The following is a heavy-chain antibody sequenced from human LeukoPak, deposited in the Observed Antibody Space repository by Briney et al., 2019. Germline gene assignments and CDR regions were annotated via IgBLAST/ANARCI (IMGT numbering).Heavy chain of an antibody. CDR2: INYSGST. Sequence: ASETLSLTCTVSGGSISRSSYHWGWIRQPPGKGLEWIGNINYSGSTYYNPSLKSRVTISVDTSKNQFSLKLTSVTAADTALYYCARYRTIAVSSTGWSDYWGQGTLATVSS. V-gene: IGHV4-39*01. CDR1: GGSISRSSYH. CDR3: ARYRTIAVSSTGWSDY. J-gene: IGHJ4*02. D-gene: IGHD6-19*01.